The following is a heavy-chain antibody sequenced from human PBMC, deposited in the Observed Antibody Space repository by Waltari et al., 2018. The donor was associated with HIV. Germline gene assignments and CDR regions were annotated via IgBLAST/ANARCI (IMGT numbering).Heavy chain of an antibody. J-gene: IGHJ4*02. Sequence: EVRLVESGGGLVKPGGSLTLSCTASGFNFNLFSMTWVRLAPGKGLEWVSSISRGSYYSYDSDAVKGRFIVSRDKAKNSLRLELNTLTAEDTALYYCVRDRTSLTTGDFDSWGQGVPVTVSS. V-gene: IGHV3-21*02. CDR3: VRDRTSLTTGDFDS. D-gene: IGHD1-1*01. CDR1: GFNFNLFS. CDR2: ISRGSYYS.